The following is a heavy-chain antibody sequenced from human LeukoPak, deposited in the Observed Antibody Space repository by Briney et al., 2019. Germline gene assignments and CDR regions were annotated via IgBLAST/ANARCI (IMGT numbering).Heavy chain of an antibody. J-gene: IGHJ4*02. CDR2: ISYDGKVK. Sequence: PGGSLRLSCAASGFAFSTYGMQWVRQAPGKGLECVAVISYDGKVKHYTDSVKGRFTISRDNSRNTLYLQMNSLGTEDTALYYCAKESHPRSSNGCPLDYWGQGTLVTVSS. CDR1: GFAFSTYG. CDR3: AKESHPRSSNGCPLDY. V-gene: IGHV3-30*18. D-gene: IGHD6-19*01.